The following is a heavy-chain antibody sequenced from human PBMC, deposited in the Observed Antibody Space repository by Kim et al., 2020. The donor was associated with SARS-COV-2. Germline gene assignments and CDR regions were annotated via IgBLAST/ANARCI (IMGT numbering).Heavy chain of an antibody. D-gene: IGHD6-13*01. Sequence: NPSLKSRVTISVDTSKNQFSLKLSSVTAADTAVYYCARSWSSSWYGAFDIWGQGTRVTVSS. J-gene: IGHJ3*02. CDR3: ARSWSSSWYGAFDI. V-gene: IGHV4-59*01.